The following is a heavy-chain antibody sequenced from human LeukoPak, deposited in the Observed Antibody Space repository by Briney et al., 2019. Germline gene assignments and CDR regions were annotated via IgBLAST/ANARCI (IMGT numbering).Heavy chain of an antibody. D-gene: IGHD2-15*01. CDR1: GFTFSSYA. CDR3: AKTHRYCSGGTCYLFDY. CDR2: ISGSGGST. J-gene: IGHJ4*02. V-gene: IGHV3-23*01. Sequence: GGSLRLSCAASGFTFSSYAMSWVRQAPGKGLEWVSAISGSGGSTYYADSVKGRFTISRDNSENTLYLQMNSLRAEDTAVYYCAKTHRYCSGGTCYLFDYWGQGTLVTVSS.